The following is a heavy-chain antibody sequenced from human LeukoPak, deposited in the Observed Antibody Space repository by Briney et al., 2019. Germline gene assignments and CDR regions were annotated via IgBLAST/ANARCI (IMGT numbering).Heavy chain of an antibody. CDR2: IYSGGST. CDR3: AQTMVRGVMNY. CDR1: GFTVSSNY. J-gene: IGHJ4*02. V-gene: IGHV3-53*01. Sequence: GGSLRLSCAASGFTVSSNYMSWVRQAPGKGLEWVSVIYSGGSTYYADSVKGRFTISRDNAKNSLYLQMNSLRAEDTAVYYCAQTMVRGVMNYWGQGTLVTVSS. D-gene: IGHD3-10*01.